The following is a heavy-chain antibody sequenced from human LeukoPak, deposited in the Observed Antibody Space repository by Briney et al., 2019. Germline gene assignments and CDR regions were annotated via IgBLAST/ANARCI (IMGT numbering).Heavy chain of an antibody. CDR1: GFTFSSYS. Sequence: GGSLRLSCAASGFTFSSYSMTWVRQAPGKGLEWVSSISSSSSYIYYADSVKGRFTISRDNAKNSLYLQMNSLRAEDTAVYYCARIGYALASYSGEIDYWGQGTLVTVSS. V-gene: IGHV3-21*01. D-gene: IGHD1-26*01. J-gene: IGHJ4*02. CDR3: ARIGYALASYSGEIDY. CDR2: ISSSSSYI.